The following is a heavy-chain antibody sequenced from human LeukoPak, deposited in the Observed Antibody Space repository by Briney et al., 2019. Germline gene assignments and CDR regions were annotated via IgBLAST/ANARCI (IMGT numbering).Heavy chain of an antibody. CDR1: GGSISSSSYY. J-gene: IGHJ4*02. V-gene: IGHV4-39*01. CDR2: IYYSGST. D-gene: IGHD3-22*01. Sequence: SETLSLNCTVSGGSISSSSYYWGWIRQPPGKGLEWIGSIYYSGSTYYNPSLKSRVTISVDTSKNQFSLKLSSVTAADTAVYYCARPYGYDSSGYYLGYFDYWGQGTLVTVSS. CDR3: ARPYGYDSSGYYLGYFDY.